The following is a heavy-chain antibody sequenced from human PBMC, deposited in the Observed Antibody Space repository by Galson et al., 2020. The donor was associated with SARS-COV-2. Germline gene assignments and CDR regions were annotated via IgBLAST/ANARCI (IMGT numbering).Heavy chain of an antibody. V-gene: IGHV4-38-2*01. CDR2: IYQSGSP. CDR3: ARQEGMQLWLRYWYFDL. CDR1: GYSISRGSF. J-gene: IGHJ2*01. Sequence: SETLSLSCVVSGYSISRGSFWGWIRQPPGKGLEWIGSIYQSGSPHYNPSLKSRVTISMDTSKNQFSLNLTSVTAADTAVYYCARQEGMQLWLRYWYFDLWSRGTLVTVSP. D-gene: IGHD5-18*01.